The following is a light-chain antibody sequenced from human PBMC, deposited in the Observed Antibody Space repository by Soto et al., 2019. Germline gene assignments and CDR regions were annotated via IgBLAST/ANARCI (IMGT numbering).Light chain of an antibody. CDR1: QSISSW. V-gene: IGKV1-5*01. CDR3: QQYNSYT. J-gene: IGKJ2*01. CDR2: DAS. Sequence: DIQMTQSPSTLSASVGDRVTITCRASQSISSWLAWYQQKPGKAPELLIYDASSLESGVPSRFSGSGSGTEFTLTISSLQPDDLATYYCQQYNSYTFGQGTKLEIK.